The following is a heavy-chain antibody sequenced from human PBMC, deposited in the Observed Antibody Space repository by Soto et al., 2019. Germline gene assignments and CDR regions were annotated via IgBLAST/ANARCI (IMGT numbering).Heavy chain of an antibody. Sequence: QVQLQESGPGLVKPSGTLSLSCAVSGGSVSSYNWWTWVRQSPGKGLEWIGEFYHSGSTNYNPSLKSRVTITVDKSKNQFSLEMNSVTAADTAVYYCARVIPLGGMDVWGQGTTVTVSS. D-gene: IGHD1-26*01. CDR1: GGSVSSYNW. CDR3: ARVIPLGGMDV. CDR2: FYHSGST. V-gene: IGHV4-4*02. J-gene: IGHJ6*02.